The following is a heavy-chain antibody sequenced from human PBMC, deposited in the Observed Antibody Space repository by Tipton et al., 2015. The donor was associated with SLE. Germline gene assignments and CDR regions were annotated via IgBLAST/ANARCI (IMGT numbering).Heavy chain of an antibody. D-gene: IGHD2-2*01. V-gene: IGHV4-59*01. J-gene: IGHJ5*02. CDR2: IYYSGST. Sequence: TLSLTCTVSGGSISSYYWSWIRQPPGKGLEWIGYIYYSGSTNYNPSLNSRVTISVDTSKNQFSLKLSSVTAADTAVYYCARLASLGYCSSNSCYAWGQGTLVTVSS. CDR1: GGSISSYY. CDR3: ARLASLGYCSSNSCYA.